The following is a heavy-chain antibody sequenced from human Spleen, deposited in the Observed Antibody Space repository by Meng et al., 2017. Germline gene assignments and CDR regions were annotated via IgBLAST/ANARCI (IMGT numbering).Heavy chain of an antibody. CDR3: ARGPTTMAHDFDY. Sequence: QVPLQQWGAGLLKPSETLALPCVVSGGSFSDYYWSWIRQPPGKGLEWIGEINHSGSTNYNPSLESRATISVDTSQNNLSLKLSSVTAADSAVYYCARGPTTMAHDFDYWGQGTLVTVSS. CDR2: INHSGST. J-gene: IGHJ4*02. V-gene: IGHV4-34*01. CDR1: GGSFSDYY. D-gene: IGHD4-11*01.